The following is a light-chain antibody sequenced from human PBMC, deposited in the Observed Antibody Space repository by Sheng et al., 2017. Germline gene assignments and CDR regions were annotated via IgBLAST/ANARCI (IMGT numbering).Light chain of an antibody. Sequence: QSILTQPPSVSGAPGQTVTVSCAGGDSNIGANFAVHWYQHLPGTAPKLLIYSNKYRPSDIPDRFSGSKSVTSASLAIAGLQSDDEADYYCQSFDNSLNTYVFGSGTKVTVL. CDR2: SNK. J-gene: IGLJ1*01. CDR3: QSFDNSLNTYV. CDR1: DSNIGANFA. V-gene: IGLV1-40*01.